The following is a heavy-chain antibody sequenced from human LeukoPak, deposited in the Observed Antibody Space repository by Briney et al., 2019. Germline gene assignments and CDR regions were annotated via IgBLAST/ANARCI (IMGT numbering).Heavy chain of an antibody. CDR2: ISSDGRNK. D-gene: IGHD3-10*01. CDR1: GFTFSSYG. J-gene: IGHJ4*02. V-gene: IGHV3-30*18. CDR3: AKATDGYFGYFFDY. Sequence: PGGSLRLSCAASGFTFSSYGMHWVRQAPGKGLEWVAVISSDGRNKFYADSVKGRFTISRDNSKNTLYLQMNSLRAEDTAVYYCAKATDGYFGYFFDYWGQATLVTVSS.